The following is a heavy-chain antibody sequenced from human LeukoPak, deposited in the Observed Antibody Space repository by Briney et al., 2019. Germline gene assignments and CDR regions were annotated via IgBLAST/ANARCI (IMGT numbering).Heavy chain of an antibody. CDR3: ARAKGEGYDYYAMDV. V-gene: IGHV4-31*03. D-gene: IGHD3-16*01. CDR2: IYYSGST. CDR1: GGSISSGGYY. Sequence: SETLSLTCTVSGGSISSGGYYWSWIRQHPGKGLEWIGYIYYSGSTYYNPSLKSRVTISVDTSKNQFSLKLSSVTAADTAMYYCARAKGEGYDYYAMDVWGQGTTVTVSS. J-gene: IGHJ6*02.